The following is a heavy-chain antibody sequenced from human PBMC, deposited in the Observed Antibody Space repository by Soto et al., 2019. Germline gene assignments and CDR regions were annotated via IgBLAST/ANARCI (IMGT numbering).Heavy chain of an antibody. V-gene: IGHV5-51*01. J-gene: IGHJ6*02. CDR2: IYPGDSDT. D-gene: IGHD2-15*01. CDR1: GYSFTRYW. CDR3: ARTDRVSCSGGSCYYYYYGMDV. Sequence: GESLKISCKGSGYSFTRYWIGWVRQMPGKGLEWMGIIYPGDSDTRYSPSFQGQVTISADKSISTAYLQWSSLKASDTAMYYCARTDRVSCSGGSCYYYYYGMDVWGQGTTVTVSS.